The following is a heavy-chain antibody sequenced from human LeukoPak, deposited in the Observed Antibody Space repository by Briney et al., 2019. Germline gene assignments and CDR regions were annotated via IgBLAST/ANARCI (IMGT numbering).Heavy chain of an antibody. CDR1: GGSISSFY. Sequence: PSETLSLTCTVSGGSISSFYWGWIRQPPEKGLEWVGCISYSGSVNYNPALKSRVTISIDTSKNQVSLKLSSVTAADTAVYYCARGSVTTLDYWGQGTLVTVSS. D-gene: IGHD3-22*01. J-gene: IGHJ4*02. V-gene: IGHV4-59*01. CDR2: ISYSGSV. CDR3: ARGSVTTLDY.